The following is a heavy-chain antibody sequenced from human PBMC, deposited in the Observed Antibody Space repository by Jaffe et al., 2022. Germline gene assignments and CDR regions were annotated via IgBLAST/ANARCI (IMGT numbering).Heavy chain of an antibody. CDR1: GFTFSSYG. CDR2: IRYDGSNK. CDR3: AKDHTASRGYSGYDSWY. V-gene: IGHV3-30*02. D-gene: IGHD5-12*01. J-gene: IGHJ4*02. Sequence: QVQLVESGGGVVQPGGSLRLSCAASGFTFSSYGMHWVRQAPGKGLEWVAFIRYDGSNKYYADSVKGRFTISRDNSKNTLYLQMNSLRAEDTAVYYCAKDHTASRGYSGYDSWYWGQGTLVTVSS.